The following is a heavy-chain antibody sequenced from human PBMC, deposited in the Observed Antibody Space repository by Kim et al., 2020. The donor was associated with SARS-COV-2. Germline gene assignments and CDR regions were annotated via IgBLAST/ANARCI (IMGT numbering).Heavy chain of an antibody. D-gene: IGHD3-22*01. CDR2: ISSSSSYI. Sequence: GGSLRLSCAASGFTFSSYSMNWVRQAPGKGLEWVSSISSSSSYIYYADSVKGRFTISRDNAKNSLYLQMNSLRAEDTAVYYCARVDKYYYDSSGYYSALRYWGQGTLVTVSS. CDR3: ARVDKYYYDSSGYYSALRY. V-gene: IGHV3-21*01. J-gene: IGHJ4*02. CDR1: GFTFSSYS.